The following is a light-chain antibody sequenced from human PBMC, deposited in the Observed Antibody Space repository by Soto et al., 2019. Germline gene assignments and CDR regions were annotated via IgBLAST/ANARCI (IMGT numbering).Light chain of an antibody. J-gene: IGKJ1*01. CDR1: QSVSSN. CDR3: QQYNNWPRT. Sequence: EIVMTQSPATLSVSPGERATLSCRASQSVSSNLAWYQQKPGQSPRLLIYGASPRDTGIPARFSGSGSGTEFTLTISSLQSEDFAVYYCQQYNNWPRTFGQGTKVKI. CDR2: GAS. V-gene: IGKV3-15*01.